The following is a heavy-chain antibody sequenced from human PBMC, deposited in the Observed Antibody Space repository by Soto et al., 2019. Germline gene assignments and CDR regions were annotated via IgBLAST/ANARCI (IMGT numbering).Heavy chain of an antibody. V-gene: IGHV5-51*01. D-gene: IGHD2-21*02. J-gene: IGHJ6*02. CDR1: GYSFTTYY. CDR3: ASPPPSCRGGACYASNGYGMDF. CDR2: IYPGDSDSDT. Sequence: GESLKISCRGSGYSFTTYYIAWVRQMPGKGLEGMGIIYPGDSDSDTRYSPSFQGQVTISADKSITTAYLQWSSLKASDTAMYYCASPPPSCRGGACYASNGYGMDFWGQGPTVTVSS.